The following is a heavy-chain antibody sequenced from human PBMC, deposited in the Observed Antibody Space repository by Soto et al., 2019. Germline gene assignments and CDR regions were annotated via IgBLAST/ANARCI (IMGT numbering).Heavy chain of an antibody. V-gene: IGHV5-51*01. CDR1: EYNFTDYC. J-gene: IGHJ4*02. CDR2: IYPGDSDT. D-gene: IGHD5-12*01. CDR3: ARPDIVAHAVGAH. Sequence: GELLQNCWKGSEYNFTDYCIGRVLQMPGKGLEWMGIIYPGDSDTRYSPSFQGQVTISADKSISTAYLQWSSLKASDTAMYYCARPDIVAHAVGAHWGQGTLVTVFS.